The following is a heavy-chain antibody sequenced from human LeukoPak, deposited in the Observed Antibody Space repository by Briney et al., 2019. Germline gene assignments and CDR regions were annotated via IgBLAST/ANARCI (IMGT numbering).Heavy chain of an antibody. Sequence: SETLSLTCTVSGGSISSYNWSWIRQPPGKGLEWIGYIHYSGSTNYNPSLKSRVTISVTSKNQVSLKLSSVTAADTAVYYCARGSGWLQSFDYWGQGTLVTVSS. CDR1: GGSISSYN. J-gene: IGHJ4*02. D-gene: IGHD5-24*01. CDR3: ARGSGWLQSFDY. CDR2: IHYSGST. V-gene: IGHV4-59*01.